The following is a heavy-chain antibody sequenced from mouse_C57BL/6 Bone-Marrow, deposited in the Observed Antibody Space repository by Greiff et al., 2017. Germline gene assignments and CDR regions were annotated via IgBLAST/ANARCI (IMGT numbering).Heavy chain of an antibody. D-gene: IGHD2-3*01. CDR2: IDPEIGDS. V-gene: IGHV14-4*01. J-gene: IGHJ2*01. CDR1: GFNIKDDY. Sequence: EVHLVESGAELVRPGASVKLSCTASGFNIKDDYIHWVKQRPEQGLEWIGWIDPEIGDSEYASKFPGKGTITSDTSSNTAYLQLSSVTSEDTAVYYCSSFDDDYFDFWGQGSPLTVAS. CDR3: SSFDDDYFDF.